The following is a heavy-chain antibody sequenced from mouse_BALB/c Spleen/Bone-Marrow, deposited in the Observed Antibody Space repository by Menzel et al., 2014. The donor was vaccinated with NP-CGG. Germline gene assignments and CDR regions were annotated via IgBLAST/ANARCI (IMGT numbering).Heavy chain of an antibody. D-gene: IGHD2-1*01. V-gene: IGHV2-5-1*01. J-gene: IGHJ2*01. CDR1: GFSLTSYG. CDR3: AKRGNYGYFDY. Sequence: VKLQESGPSLVQPSQSLSITCTVSGFSLTSYGVHWVRQSPGKGLEWLGVIWRGGSTDYNAAFMSRLSTTKDNSKSQVFFKMNSLQADDTAIYYCAKRGNYGYFDYWGQGTTLTVSS. CDR2: IWRGGST.